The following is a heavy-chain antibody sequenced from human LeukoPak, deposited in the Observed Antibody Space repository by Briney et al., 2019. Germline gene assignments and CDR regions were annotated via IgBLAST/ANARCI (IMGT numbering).Heavy chain of an antibody. V-gene: IGHV3-53*01. CDR3: ARDLRDWAGAFDI. J-gene: IGHJ3*02. D-gene: IGHD3-9*01. CDR2: IYSGGSP. Sequence: GGSLRLSCAASGFTVSSNDMSWVRQAPGKGLEWVSVIYSGGSPYYADSVKGRFTISRDNSKNTLYLQMNSLRAEDTAVYYCARDLRDWAGAFDIWGQGAMVTVSS. CDR1: GFTVSSND.